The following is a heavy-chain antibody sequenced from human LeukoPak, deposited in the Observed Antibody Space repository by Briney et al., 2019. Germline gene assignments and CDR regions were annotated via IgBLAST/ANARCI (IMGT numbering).Heavy chain of an antibody. V-gene: IGHV4-39*07. CDR2: IYYSGST. CDR1: GGSISSSSYY. Sequence: SETLSLTCTVSGGSISSSSYYWGWIRQPPGKGLEWIGSIYYSGSTYYNPSLKSRVTISVDTSKNQFSLKLSSVTAADTAVYYCASLRGYFYGFDSWGQGTLVTVSS. CDR3: ASLRGYFYGFDS. D-gene: IGHD5-18*01. J-gene: IGHJ4*02.